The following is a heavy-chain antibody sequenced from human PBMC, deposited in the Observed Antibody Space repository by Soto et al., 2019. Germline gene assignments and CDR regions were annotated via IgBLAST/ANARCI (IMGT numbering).Heavy chain of an antibody. D-gene: IGHD3-22*01. Sequence: PGESPKTSCQATGYTLTSYWIGWVRQMPAKDLEWMGIIYPRNSETRFSPSFQGQVSLSADKSFFHAYLQWSSLKASDSAMYFCAGQGYHYDTYSFDCWSQGPLV. CDR3: AGQGYHYDTYSFDC. V-gene: IGHV5-51*01. J-gene: IGHJ4*02. CDR1: GYTLTSYW. CDR2: IYPRNSET.